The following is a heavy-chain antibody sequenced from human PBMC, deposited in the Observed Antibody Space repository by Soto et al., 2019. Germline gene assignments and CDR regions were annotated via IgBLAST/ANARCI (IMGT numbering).Heavy chain of an antibody. CDR2: ISYDGSNK. D-gene: IGHD3-22*01. CDR3: AKTYYYDSSGYSPGPL. J-gene: IGHJ3*01. V-gene: IGHV3-30*18. CDR1: GFTFSSYG. Sequence: QVQLVESGGGVVQPGRSLRLSCAASGFTFSSYGMHWVRQAPGKGLEWVAVISYDGSNKYYADSVKGRFTISRDNSKNTLYLQMNSLRAEDTAVYYCAKTYYYDSSGYSPGPLWGQGTMVTVSS.